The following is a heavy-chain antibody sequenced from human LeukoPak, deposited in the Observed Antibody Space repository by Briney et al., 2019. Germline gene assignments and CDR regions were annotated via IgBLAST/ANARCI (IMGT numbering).Heavy chain of an antibody. Sequence: SETLSLTCTVSGGSISSYYWSWIRQPPGKGLEWIGYIYYSGSTNYNPSLKSRVTISVDTSKNQFSLKLSSVTAADTAVYYCASASASIAAQRSPFAVWYGMDVRGQGTTVTVSS. D-gene: IGHD6-25*01. J-gene: IGHJ6*02. CDR3: ASASASIAAQRSPFAVWYGMDV. CDR2: IYYSGST. V-gene: IGHV4-59*08. CDR1: GGSISSYY.